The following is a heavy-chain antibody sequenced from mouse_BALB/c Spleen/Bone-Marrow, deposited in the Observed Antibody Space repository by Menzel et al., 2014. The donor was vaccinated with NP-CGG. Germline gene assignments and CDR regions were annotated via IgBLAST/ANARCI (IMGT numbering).Heavy chain of an antibody. Sequence: VQRVESGAELMKPGASVKISCKATGYTFSSYWIEWVKQRPGHGLEWIGEILPGSGSTNYNEKFKGKATFTADTSSNTANVQLSSLTSEDSAVYYCAREDGLWYFDVWGAGTTVTVSS. CDR3: AREDGLWYFDV. V-gene: IGHV1-9*01. D-gene: IGHD1-1*01. CDR1: GYTFSSYW. J-gene: IGHJ1*01. CDR2: ILPGSGST.